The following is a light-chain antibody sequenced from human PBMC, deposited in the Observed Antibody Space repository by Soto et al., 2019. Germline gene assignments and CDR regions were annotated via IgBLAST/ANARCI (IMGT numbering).Light chain of an antibody. CDR1: QSISSW. CDR2: DAS. V-gene: IGKV1-5*01. Sequence: DIQMTQSPSTLSASVGDRVTITCRASQSISSWLAWYQQKPGKAPKLLIYDASSLESGVPSRFSGSGSGTEFILTISSLQPDDFATYYCQQYGSTPTFGGGTKVDIK. CDR3: QQYGSTPT. J-gene: IGKJ4*01.